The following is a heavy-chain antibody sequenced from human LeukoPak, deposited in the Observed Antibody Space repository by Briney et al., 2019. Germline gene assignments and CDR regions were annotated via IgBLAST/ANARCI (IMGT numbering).Heavy chain of an antibody. CDR2: INPNSGGT. Sequence: GASVKVSCMASGYTFTDYYMHWVRQAPGQGLECMGWINPNSGGTNYAQKFQGRVTMTRDTSISTAYMELSRLRSDDTAVYYCAVDKDWVATDFLFDYWGQGTMVTVSS. CDR3: AVDKDWVATDFLFDY. CDR1: GYTFTDYY. D-gene: IGHD1-26*01. V-gene: IGHV1-2*02. J-gene: IGHJ4*02.